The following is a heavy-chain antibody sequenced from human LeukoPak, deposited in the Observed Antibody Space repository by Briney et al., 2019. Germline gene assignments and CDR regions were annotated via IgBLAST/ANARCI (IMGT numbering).Heavy chain of an antibody. CDR3: ARVESSGWYAADY. J-gene: IGHJ4*02. CDR1: GVSISSGGYH. D-gene: IGHD6-19*01. Sequence: PSQTLSLTCTVSGVSISSGGYHWNWIRQHAGKGLEWIGYIDFSGTTYYNPSLKSRVTISVDIFNNQFSLRLSSVTAADTAVYYCARVESSGWYAADYWGQGTPVTVSS. CDR2: IDFSGTT. V-gene: IGHV4-31*03.